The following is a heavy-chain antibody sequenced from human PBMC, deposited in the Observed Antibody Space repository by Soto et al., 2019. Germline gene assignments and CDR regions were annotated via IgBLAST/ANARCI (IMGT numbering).Heavy chain of an antibody. CDR3: ARAVTWGLDV. CDR1: GFTFSLYS. Sequence: EVQLVESGGGLVQPRGSLRLSCAASGFTFSLYSMSWVRQAPGKGLEWVSYISRSSTGIHYADSVKGRFSISRDDATNSMHLQMNSLRDGDTAVYYCARAVTWGLDVWGQGTTVSISS. D-gene: IGHD3-10*01. J-gene: IGHJ6*02. CDR2: ISRSSTGI. V-gene: IGHV3-48*02.